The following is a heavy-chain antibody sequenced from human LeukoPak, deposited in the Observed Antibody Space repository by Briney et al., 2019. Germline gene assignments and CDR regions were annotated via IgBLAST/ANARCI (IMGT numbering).Heavy chain of an antibody. CDR2: IYYSGST. V-gene: IGHV4-59*01. CDR3: ARDLGYDSSGYGGGYFDY. Sequence: SETLSPTCTVSGGSISSYYWSWIRQPPGKGLEWIGYIYYSGSTNYNPSLKSRVTISVDTSKNQFSLKLSSVTAADTAVYYCARDLGYDSSGYGGGYFDYWGQGTLVTVSS. J-gene: IGHJ4*02. D-gene: IGHD3-22*01. CDR1: GGSISSYY.